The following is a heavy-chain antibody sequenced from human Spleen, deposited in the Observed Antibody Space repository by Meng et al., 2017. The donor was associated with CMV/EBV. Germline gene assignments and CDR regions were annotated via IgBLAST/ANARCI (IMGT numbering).Heavy chain of an antibody. CDR1: GFIFSTYA. Sequence: GESLKISCAASGFIFSTYAMTWVRQAPGKGLEWVSAIGGSGDTIYYADSVKGRFTISRDNSKNTLYLQRNSLRAEDTAVYYCAKDVRELGGIYYFDYWGQGTLVTVSS. J-gene: IGHJ4*02. CDR3: AKDVRELGGIYYFDY. V-gene: IGHV3-23*01. CDR2: IGGSGDTI. D-gene: IGHD1-26*01.